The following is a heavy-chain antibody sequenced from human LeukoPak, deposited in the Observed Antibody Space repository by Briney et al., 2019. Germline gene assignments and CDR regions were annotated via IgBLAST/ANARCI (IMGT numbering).Heavy chain of an antibody. V-gene: IGHV3-33*01. Sequence: PGGSLRLSCAASGFSFSCCGMHWVRQAPGKGLDWVAVLWANGHNNYYADSVEGRFTISRDSSKNTLYLQMTRLRADDTAVYYCARERAPFDGFDIWGRGTVVTVSS. CDR2: LWANGHNN. CDR3: ARERAPFDGFDI. J-gene: IGHJ3*02. D-gene: IGHD4/OR15-4a*01. CDR1: GFSFSCCG.